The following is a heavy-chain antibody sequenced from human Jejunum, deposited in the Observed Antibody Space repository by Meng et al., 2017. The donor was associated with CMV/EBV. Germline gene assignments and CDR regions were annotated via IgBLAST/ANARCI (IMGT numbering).Heavy chain of an antibody. CDR3: ARGTEAKPFEF. J-gene: IGHJ4*02. V-gene: IGHV4-31*03. CDR1: GGSISSGGYY. CDR2: IYSSGTT. D-gene: IGHD3-16*01. Sequence: CTCSGGSISSGGYYGSWIRQHPGEGLEWIGYIYSSGTTFYNPSLKSRVIISLDTSKSHLSLRLTSVTAADTALYFCARGTEAKPFEFWGQGTLVTVSS.